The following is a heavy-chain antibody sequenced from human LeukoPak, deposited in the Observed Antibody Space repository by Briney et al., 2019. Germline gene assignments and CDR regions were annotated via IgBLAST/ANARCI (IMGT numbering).Heavy chain of an antibody. J-gene: IGHJ1*01. CDR3: ARDAWSAYGHNYFQH. V-gene: IGHV4-59*01. CDR1: GGSINNYY. D-gene: IGHD5-24*01. CDR2: ISYSGST. Sequence: PSETLSLTCTVSGGSINNYYCNWIRQPPGKGLEWIGYISYSGSTNYNPSLKSRVTISVDTSKNQFSLRLTSVTATDTAVYYCARDAWSAYGHNYFQHWGQGTLVTVSS.